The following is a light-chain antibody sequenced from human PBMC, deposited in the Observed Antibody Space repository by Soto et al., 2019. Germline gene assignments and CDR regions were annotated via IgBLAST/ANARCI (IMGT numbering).Light chain of an antibody. V-gene: IGKV3-11*01. J-gene: IGKJ1*01. CDR1: QSVSSY. Sequence: EIVLTQSPATLSLSPGERATLSCRASQSVSSYLAWYQQKPGQAPRLLIYGASNRATGIPDRFSASGSGTDFTLTISDVQPEDFALYYCHQRQSWPRTFGQGTKVDIK. CDR3: HQRQSWPRT. CDR2: GAS.